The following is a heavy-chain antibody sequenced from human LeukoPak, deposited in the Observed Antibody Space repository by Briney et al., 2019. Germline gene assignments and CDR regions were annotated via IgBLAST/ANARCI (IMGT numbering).Heavy chain of an antibody. CDR1: GYTFTGYY. V-gene: IGHV1-69*05. CDR2: IIPIFGTA. Sequence: VASVKVSCKASGYTFTGYYMHWVRQAPGQGLEWMGGIIPIFGTASYAQKFQGRVTITTDESTSTAYMELSSLRSEDTAVYYCARSLWFGELLLGWFDPWGQGTLVTVSS. D-gene: IGHD3-10*01. J-gene: IGHJ5*02. CDR3: ARSLWFGELLLGWFDP.